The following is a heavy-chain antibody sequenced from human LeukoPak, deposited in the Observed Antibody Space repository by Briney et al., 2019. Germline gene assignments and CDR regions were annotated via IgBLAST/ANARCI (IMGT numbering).Heavy chain of an antibody. D-gene: IGHD3-22*01. Sequence: PGESLTLSCAASGFTFSSYGMHWVRQAPGKGLEWVAVIRYDGSNKYYADSVKGRFTISRDNSKNTLYLQMNSLRAEDTAVYYCARDHYYDSSGYYYKEYYGMDVWGQGTTVTVSS. J-gene: IGHJ6*02. V-gene: IGHV3-33*01. CDR3: ARDHYYDSSGYYYKEYYGMDV. CDR2: IRYDGSNK. CDR1: GFTFSSYG.